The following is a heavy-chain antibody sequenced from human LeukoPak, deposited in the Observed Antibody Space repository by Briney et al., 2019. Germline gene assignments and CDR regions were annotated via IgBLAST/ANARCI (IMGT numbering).Heavy chain of an antibody. V-gene: IGHV3-74*01. Sequence: GGSLRLSCAASGFSFSSYWMHWVRQAPGKGLVGVSRINGDGSTTTNADSLRGRFTISRDNAKNTLYLQMNSLRAEDTAVYYCARVVSMVRGASSGMDVWGQGTTVTVSS. D-gene: IGHD3-10*01. J-gene: IGHJ6*02. CDR3: ARVVSMVRGASSGMDV. CDR1: GFSFSSYW. CDR2: INGDGSTT.